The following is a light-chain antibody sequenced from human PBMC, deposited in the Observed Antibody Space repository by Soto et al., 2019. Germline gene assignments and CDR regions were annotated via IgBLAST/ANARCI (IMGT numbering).Light chain of an antibody. Sequence: QSALTQPASVAGSPGQEITISCTGTSSDVGDYKYVSWYQQHPGNAPTLLISEVSNRPSGVSSRFSGSHAGNTASLTISGLQREEEGDDCCTSYTNNNTWVLGGGTKLTVL. V-gene: IGLV2-14*03. CDR2: EVS. J-gene: IGLJ3*02. CDR1: SSDVGDYKY. CDR3: TSYTNNNTWV.